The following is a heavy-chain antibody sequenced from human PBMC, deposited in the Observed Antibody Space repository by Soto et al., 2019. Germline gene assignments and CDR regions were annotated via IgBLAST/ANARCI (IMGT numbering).Heavy chain of an antibody. V-gene: IGHV3-30*18. CDR1: GFIFSNYG. CDR2: ISYNGTNK. Sequence: PGGSLRLSCRASGFIFSNYGMHWVRQAPGKGLEWVALISYNGTNKYYADSVEGRFAVSRDNSNNRLYLEMDSLRGEDTAIYFCEKKETWGRRPSAFDVWGQGTMVTVSS. CDR3: EKKETWGRRPSAFDV. D-gene: IGHD3-16*01. J-gene: IGHJ3*01.